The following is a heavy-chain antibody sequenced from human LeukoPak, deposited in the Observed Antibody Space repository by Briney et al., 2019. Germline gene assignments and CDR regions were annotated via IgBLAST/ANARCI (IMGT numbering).Heavy chain of an antibody. D-gene: IGHD3-22*01. Sequence: KPSETLSLTCAVSGGSISSSNWWSWVRQPPGKGLEWIGEIYHSGSTNYNPSLKSRVTISVDKSKNQFSLKLSSVTAADTAVYCCARAHYSGYPPGYAFDIWGQGTMVTVSS. CDR1: GGSISSSNW. J-gene: IGHJ3*02. V-gene: IGHV4-4*01. CDR2: IYHSGST. CDR3: ARAHYSGYPPGYAFDI.